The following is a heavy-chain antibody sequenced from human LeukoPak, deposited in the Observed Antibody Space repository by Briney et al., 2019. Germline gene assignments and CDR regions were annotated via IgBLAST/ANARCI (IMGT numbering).Heavy chain of an antibody. CDR2: ISAYNGNT. J-gene: IGHJ4*02. Sequence: PQASVKDSCKASGYTFTSYGISWVRQAPGQGREWMVWISAYNGNTNYAQKLQGRVTMTTDTSTSTAYMELRSLRSEDTAVYYCARGPFFGFGGVIVTNLDYWGQGTLVTVSS. V-gene: IGHV1-18*01. CDR1: GYTFTSYG. CDR3: ARGPFFGFGGVIVTNLDY. D-gene: IGHD3-16*02.